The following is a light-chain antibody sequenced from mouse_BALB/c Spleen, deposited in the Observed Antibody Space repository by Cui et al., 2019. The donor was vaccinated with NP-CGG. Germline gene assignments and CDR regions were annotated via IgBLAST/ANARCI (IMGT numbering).Light chain of an antibody. CDR2: GTS. Sequence: AVVTQDSALTTSPGETVTLTCRSSSGAVTTSNYANWVQEKPDHFFTGLIGGTSNRPPGVPARFSGSLIGDKAALTITGAQTEDEAIYFCALWYSNHWVFGGGTKLTVL. CDR3: ALWYSNHWV. J-gene: IGLJ1*01. CDR1: SGAVTTSNY. V-gene: IGLV1*01.